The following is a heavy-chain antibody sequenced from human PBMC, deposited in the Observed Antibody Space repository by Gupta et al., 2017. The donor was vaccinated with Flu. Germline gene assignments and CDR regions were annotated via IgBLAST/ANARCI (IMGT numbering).Heavy chain of an antibody. CDR3: AKSAYYYDSSGFRGFDP. V-gene: IGHV3-30*18. Sequence: GKGLEWVAVISYDGSNKYYADSVKGRFTISRDNSKNTLYLQMNSLRAEDTAVYYCAKSAYYYDSSGFRGFDPWGQGTLVTVSS. CDR2: ISYDGSNK. J-gene: IGHJ5*02. D-gene: IGHD3-22*01.